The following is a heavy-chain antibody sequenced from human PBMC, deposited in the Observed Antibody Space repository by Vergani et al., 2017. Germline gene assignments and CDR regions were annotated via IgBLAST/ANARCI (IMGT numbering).Heavy chain of an antibody. CDR3: ARSRIYYSAGSPDY. CDR1: GASVNSYY. J-gene: IGHJ4*02. D-gene: IGHD3-10*01. Sequence: QVQLQESGPGLVKSSETLSLTCTVSGASVNSYYWSWIWQPPGKGLEWMGYVSFRGDTLYDPSVKGRMTISLNTSSNQFSLYLTSVTAADTAVYYCARSRIYYSAGSPDYWGQGTLVTVSS. CDR2: VSFRGDT. V-gene: IGHV4-59*02.